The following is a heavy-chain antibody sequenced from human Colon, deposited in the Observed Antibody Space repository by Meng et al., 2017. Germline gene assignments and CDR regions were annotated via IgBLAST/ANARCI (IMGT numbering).Heavy chain of an antibody. CDR3: ARNPVIPDARTFDF. Sequence: QVQLQESGSGVVKPSQTLSLTCTISGGPINSADYYWNWIRQSPGKGLEWLGYIHSSGNTYYTPSLKSRLTMSLDTSKNQFSLRLTSVTAADTAVYYCARNPVIPDARTFDFWGQGALVTVSS. V-gene: IGHV4-30-4*01. D-gene: IGHD2-2*01. CDR1: GGPINSADYY. CDR2: IHSSGNT. J-gene: IGHJ4*02.